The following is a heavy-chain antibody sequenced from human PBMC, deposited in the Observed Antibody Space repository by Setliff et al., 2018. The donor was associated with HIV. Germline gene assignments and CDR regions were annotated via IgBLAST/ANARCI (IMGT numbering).Heavy chain of an antibody. V-gene: IGHV3-48*03. CDR2: ISSSGSSI. CDR3: AGSRGYFVQAD. Sequence: GGSLRLSCAASGFTFSSHEMNWVRQAPGMGLEWVSYISSSGSSIYYADFVKGRFTISRDNTKNLLYLEMNSLRADDTAVYYCAGSRGYFVQADWGQGTLVT. D-gene: IGHD1-1*01. J-gene: IGHJ4*02. CDR1: GFTFSSHE.